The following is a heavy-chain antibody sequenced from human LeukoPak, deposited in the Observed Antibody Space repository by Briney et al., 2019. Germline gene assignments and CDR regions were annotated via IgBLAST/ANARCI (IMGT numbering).Heavy chain of an antibody. CDR3: ARARDWSNWFDP. CDR1: GYTFTGYY. D-gene: IGHD1-1*01. CDR2: ISAYNGNT. Sequence: ASVKVSCKASGYTFTGYYMHWVRQAPGQGLEWMGRISAYNGNTNYAQKLQGRVTMTTDTSTSTAYMELRSLRSDDTAVYYCARARDWSNWFDPWGQGTLVTVSS. V-gene: IGHV1-18*04. J-gene: IGHJ5*02.